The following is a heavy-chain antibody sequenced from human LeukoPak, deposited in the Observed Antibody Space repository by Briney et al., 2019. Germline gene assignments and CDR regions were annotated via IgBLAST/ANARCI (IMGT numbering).Heavy chain of an antibody. D-gene: IGHD2-8*01. Sequence: ASVKVSCKSPGYTFTDYFLHWVRQAPGQGLEWMGCINLHTGGAHYAQKFQDWVSLTRDTSIDTAFMELSSLRSDATAIYYCARDFLGRTNGGSNYFGMDVWGQGTTVTVSS. J-gene: IGHJ6*02. CDR1: GYTFTDYF. V-gene: IGHV1-2*04. CDR2: INLHTGGA. CDR3: ARDFLGRTNGGSNYFGMDV.